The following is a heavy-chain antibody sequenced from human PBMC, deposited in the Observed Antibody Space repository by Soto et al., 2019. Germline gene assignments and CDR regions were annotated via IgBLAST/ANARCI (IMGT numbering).Heavy chain of an antibody. V-gene: IGHV3-11*01. Sequence: PGGSLRLSCVASGFTFSDYYMNWVRQAPGKGLEWISYISNSGATKYFADSVKGRFTISRDNAKNSLYLQMNSLRAEATAVYYCARDPGPATPYWYYYGMDVWGQGTTVTVSS. J-gene: IGHJ6*02. CDR1: GFTFSDYY. CDR2: ISNSGATK. D-gene: IGHD1-26*01. CDR3: ARDPGPATPYWYYYGMDV.